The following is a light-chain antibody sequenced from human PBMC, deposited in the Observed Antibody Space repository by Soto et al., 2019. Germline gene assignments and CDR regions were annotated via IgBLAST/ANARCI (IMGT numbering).Light chain of an antibody. V-gene: IGKV3-20*01. Sequence: EIVLTQSPGTLSLSPGDRATLSCRASQSVSNSFLAWYQQKPGQAPRLLIYGASSRATGIPDRISGSGSGTDFTLTINRLGPEDFAVYHCQQYGSSPTTFGQGTKVEIK. CDR3: QQYGSSPTT. J-gene: IGKJ1*01. CDR1: QSVSNSF. CDR2: GAS.